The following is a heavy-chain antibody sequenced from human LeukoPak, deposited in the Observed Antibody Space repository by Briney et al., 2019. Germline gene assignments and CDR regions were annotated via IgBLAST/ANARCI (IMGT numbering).Heavy chain of an antibody. CDR3: ARDRGHCSSVSCYLGYYGMDV. V-gene: IGHV3-21*01. CDR1: GFTFSSYS. J-gene: IGHJ6*02. CDR2: ISSSNSYI. Sequence: PGGSLRLSCAASGFTFSSYSMNWVRQAPGKGLEWVSSISSSNSYIYYADSVKGRFTISRDNAKNSLYLQMNSLRAEDTAVYYCARDRGHCSSVSCYLGYYGMDVWGQGTTVTVSS. D-gene: IGHD2-2*01.